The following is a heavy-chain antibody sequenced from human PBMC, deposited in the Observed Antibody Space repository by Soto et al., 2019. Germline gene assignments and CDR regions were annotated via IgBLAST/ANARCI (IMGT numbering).Heavy chain of an antibody. J-gene: IGHJ4*02. V-gene: IGHV1-8*01. CDR3: ARDYYGSGSYYNYEPYFDY. CDR2: MNPNSGNT. D-gene: IGHD3-10*01. Sequence: QVQLVQSGAEVKKPGASVKVSCKASGYTFTSYDINWVRQATGQGLEWMGWMNPNSGNTGYAQKFQGRVTMTRNTSISTAYMELSSLRSEDTAVYYCARDYYGSGSYYNYEPYFDYWGQGTLVTVSS. CDR1: GYTFTSYD.